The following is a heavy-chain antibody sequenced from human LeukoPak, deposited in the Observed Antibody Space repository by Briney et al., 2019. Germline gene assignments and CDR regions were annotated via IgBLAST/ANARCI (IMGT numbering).Heavy chain of an antibody. J-gene: IGHJ4*02. V-gene: IGHV3-48*01. D-gene: IGHD7-27*01. CDR2: ISSSSSTI. Sequence: GGALRLSCAASGFTFSSYSMNWVRQAPGKGLEWVSYISSSSSTIYYAGSVKGRFTISRDNAKNSLYLQMNSLRAEDTAVYYCARDLGFRYGYWGQGTLVTVSS. CDR3: ARDLGFRYGY. CDR1: GFTFSSYS.